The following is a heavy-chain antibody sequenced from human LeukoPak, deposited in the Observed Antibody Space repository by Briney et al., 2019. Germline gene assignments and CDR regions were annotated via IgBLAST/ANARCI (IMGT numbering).Heavy chain of an antibody. CDR2: INPNSGGT. J-gene: IGHJ4*02. V-gene: IGHV1-2*06. CDR3: ARAHYDFWSGYQIDY. D-gene: IGHD3-3*01. Sequence: VASVKVSCKASGYTFTGYYMHWVRQAPGQGVEWMGRINPNSGGTNYAQKFQGRVTMTRDTSISTAYMELSRLRSDDTAVYYCARAHYDFWSGYQIDYWGQGTLVTVSS. CDR1: GYTFTGYY.